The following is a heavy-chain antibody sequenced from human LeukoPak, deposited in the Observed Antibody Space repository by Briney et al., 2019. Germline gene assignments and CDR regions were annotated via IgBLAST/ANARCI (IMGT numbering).Heavy chain of an antibody. J-gene: IGHJ3*02. D-gene: IGHD3-10*01. CDR2: IYPGDSDT. Sequence: ESLKISCKGSGYSFTSYWIGWVRQMPGKGLEWMGIIYPGDSDTRYSPSFQGQVTISADKSISTAYLQWSSLKASDTAMYYCARQDRHHHLVRRSAFDIWGQGTMVTVSS. V-gene: IGHV5-51*01. CDR1: GYSFTSYW. CDR3: ARQDRHHHLVRRSAFDI.